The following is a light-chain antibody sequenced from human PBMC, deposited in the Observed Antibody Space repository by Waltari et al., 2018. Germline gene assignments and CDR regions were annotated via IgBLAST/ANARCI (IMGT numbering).Light chain of an antibody. CDR3: STYTTSSALL. V-gene: IGLV2-14*03. CDR2: DVS. J-gene: IGLJ3*02. Sequence: QSALTQPASVSGSPGQSITISCTGTSSDVGGYSFVSWYQQHPGKAHKLMIYDVSKRPSGISNRFSGSKSGNTASLTISGLQTEDEADYFCSTYTTSSALLFGGGTRLTVL. CDR1: SSDVGGYSF.